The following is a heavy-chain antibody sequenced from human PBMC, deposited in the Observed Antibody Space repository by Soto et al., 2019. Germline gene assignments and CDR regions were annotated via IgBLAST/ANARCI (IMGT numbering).Heavy chain of an antibody. CDR3: ARGLNGYSHYFDY. CDR1: GYTFTSYA. D-gene: IGHD5-18*01. J-gene: IGHJ4*02. V-gene: IGHV1-3*01. Sequence: QVQLVQSGAEVKKPGASVKVSCKASGYTFTSYAMHWVRQAPGQRLEWMGWINAGNGNTKYSQKFQGRVTITRDTAASTAYMELSSLRSEDTAVYYCARGLNGYSHYFDYWGQGTLVTVSS. CDR2: INAGNGNT.